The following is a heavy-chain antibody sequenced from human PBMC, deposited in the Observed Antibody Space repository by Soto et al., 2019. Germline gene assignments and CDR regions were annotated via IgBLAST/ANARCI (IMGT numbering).Heavy chain of an antibody. D-gene: IGHD3-10*01. CDR1: GYTLTELS. J-gene: IGHJ4*02. CDR2: FDPEDADT. V-gene: IGHV1-24*01. CDR3: ATLKSDLGLSGNYFNYFDY. Sequence: ASVKVSCKVSGYTLTELSMHWVRQAPGKGLEWMGGFDPEDADTIYAQKFQGRVTMTEDTSTDTAYMELSNLRSEDTAVYYCATLKSDLGLSGNYFNYFDYWGQGTLVTVSS.